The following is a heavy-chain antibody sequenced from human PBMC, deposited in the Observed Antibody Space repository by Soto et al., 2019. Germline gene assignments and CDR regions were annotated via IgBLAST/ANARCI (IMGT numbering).Heavy chain of an antibody. CDR3: AKDQNGREGGFDY. D-gene: IGHD1-26*01. Sequence: EVQLVESGGVVVQPGGSLRLSCEASGFTFDDYTMHWVRQAPGKGLEWVSLISWDGGSTYYADSVKGRFTISRDNSKNSLYLQMNSLRTEDTALYYCAKDQNGREGGFDYWGQGTLVTVSS. CDR2: ISWDGGST. V-gene: IGHV3-43*01. J-gene: IGHJ4*02. CDR1: GFTFDDYT.